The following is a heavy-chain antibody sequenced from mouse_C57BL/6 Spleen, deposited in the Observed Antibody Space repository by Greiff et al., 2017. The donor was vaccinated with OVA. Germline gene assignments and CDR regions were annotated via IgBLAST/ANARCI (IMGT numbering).Heavy chain of an antibody. D-gene: IGHD1-3*01. CDR2: INPSNGGT. CDR3: ARKLNWDWYFDV. V-gene: IGHV1-53*01. Sequence: QVHVKQPGTELVKPGASVKLSCKASGYTFTSYWMHWVKQRPGQGLEWIGNINPSNGGTNYNEKFKSKATLTVDKSSSTAYMQLSSLTSEDSAVYYCARKLNWDWYFDVWGTGTTVTVSS. CDR1: GYTFTSYW. J-gene: IGHJ1*03.